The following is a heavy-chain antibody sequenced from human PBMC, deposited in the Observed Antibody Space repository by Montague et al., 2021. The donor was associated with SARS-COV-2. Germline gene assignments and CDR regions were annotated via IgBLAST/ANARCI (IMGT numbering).Heavy chain of an antibody. CDR2: IYYSGSN. D-gene: IGHD1-20*01. CDR1: GGSISSSSYY. V-gene: IGHV4-39*01. CDR3: ARRVTGTTVHYYYYGMDV. Sequence: SETLSLTCTVSGGSISSSSYYWGWIRQPPGKGLERIGSIYYSGSNYNNPSIKSRVTISVDTSKNLFSLKLSPVTAADTAVYYCARRVTGTTVHYYYYGMDVWGQGTTVTVSS. J-gene: IGHJ6*02.